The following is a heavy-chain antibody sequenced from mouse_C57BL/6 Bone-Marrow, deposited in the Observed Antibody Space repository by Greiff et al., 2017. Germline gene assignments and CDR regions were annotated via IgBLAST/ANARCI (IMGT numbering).Heavy chain of an antibody. CDR1: GFSLTSYG. J-gene: IGHJ2*01. CDR3: AKLDGSSY. V-gene: IGHV2-4*01. Sequence: QSGPGLVQPSQSLSITCTVSGFSLTSYGVHWVRQPPGKGLEWLGVIWSGGSTDYNAALISRLSISKDNSKSQVFFKMNSLQADDTAIYYCAKLDGSSYWGQGTTLTVSS. D-gene: IGHD1-1*01. CDR2: IWSGGST.